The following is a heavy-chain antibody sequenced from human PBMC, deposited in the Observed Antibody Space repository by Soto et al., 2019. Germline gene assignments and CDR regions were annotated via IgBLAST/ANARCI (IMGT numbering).Heavy chain of an antibody. D-gene: IGHD4-17*01. CDR3: AKGASTTVFAFNDY. V-gene: IGHV3-9*01. Sequence: EVQLVESGGGLVQPGRSLRLSCAASGFTFDDYAMHWVRQPPGKGLEWVSSISWDSGNLGYADSVKGRFTISRDNAKNSLYLQMNSLRGEDTALYYCAKGASTTVFAFNDYWGQGTVVTVSS. CDR2: ISWDSGNL. J-gene: IGHJ4*02. CDR1: GFTFDDYA.